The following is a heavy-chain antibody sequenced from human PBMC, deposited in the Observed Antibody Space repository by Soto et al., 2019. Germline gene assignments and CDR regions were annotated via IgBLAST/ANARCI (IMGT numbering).Heavy chain of an antibody. CDR1: SAPVSSSTYT. CDR3: ARLHGYCISSSCHGHYAMDV. J-gene: IGHJ6*02. D-gene: IGHD2-2*01. CDR2: IYYSGST. Sequence: QLQLQESGPGLVKPSETLSLTCTVSSAPVSSSTYTWGWIRQPPGKGLEWLGSIYYSGSTYYNPSLNSRVTVTVYTSKNQFSLKVTSVTAADTAVYYCARLHGYCISSSCHGHYAMDVWGQGTTVTVSS. V-gene: IGHV4-39*01.